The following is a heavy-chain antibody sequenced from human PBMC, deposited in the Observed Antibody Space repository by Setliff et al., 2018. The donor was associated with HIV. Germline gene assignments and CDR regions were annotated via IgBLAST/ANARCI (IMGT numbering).Heavy chain of an antibody. V-gene: IGHV4-39*07. CDR1: GGSISSSSYY. Sequence: SETLSLTCTVSGGSISSSSYYWGWIRQPPGKELEWIGSIYYSGSTYYNPSLKSRVTISVDTSKNQFSLKLSSVTAADTAVYYCARVEGATPDAFDIWGQGTMVTVSS. D-gene: IGHD1-26*01. CDR2: IYYSGST. J-gene: IGHJ3*02. CDR3: ARVEGATPDAFDI.